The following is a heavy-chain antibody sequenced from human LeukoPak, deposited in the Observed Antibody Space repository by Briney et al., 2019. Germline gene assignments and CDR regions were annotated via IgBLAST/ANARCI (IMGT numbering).Heavy chain of an antibody. D-gene: IGHD3-22*01. V-gene: IGHV3-64D*06. Sequence: GGSLRLSCAASGFTFSSYWMSWVRQAPGKGLEYVSAISSNGGSTYYADSVKGRFTISRDNSKNTLYLQMSSLRAEDTAVYYCATMIVVVINMGTFDYWGQGTLVTVSS. CDR2: ISSNGGST. CDR1: GFTFSSYW. J-gene: IGHJ4*02. CDR3: ATMIVVVINMGTFDY.